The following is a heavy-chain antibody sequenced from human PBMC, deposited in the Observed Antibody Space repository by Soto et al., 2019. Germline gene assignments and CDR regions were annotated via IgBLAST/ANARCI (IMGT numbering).Heavy chain of an antibody. CDR2: IYHSGST. CDR1: GGSISSSNW. V-gene: IGHV4-4*02. J-gene: IGHJ4*02. CDR3: ARVGGCYVRALFDY. D-gene: IGHD1-26*01. Sequence: TSETLSLTCAVSGGSISSSNWWSWVRQPPGKGLEWIGEIYHSGSTNYNPSLKSRVTISVDKSKNQFSLKLSSVTAADTAVYYCARVGGCYVRALFDYWGQGTLVTVSS.